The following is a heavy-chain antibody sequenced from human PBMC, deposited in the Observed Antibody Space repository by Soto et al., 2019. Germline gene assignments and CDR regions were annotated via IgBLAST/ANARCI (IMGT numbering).Heavy chain of an antibody. CDR1: GYTFNNYG. V-gene: IGHV1-18*01. D-gene: IGHD3-10*01. CDR2: ISVYNGNK. CDR3: ARVVITLIRGLKVDFYSMDA. Sequence: QLVQSGGEVKEPGASVQVSCKASGYTFNNYGITWVRQAPGQGLEWLGWISVYNGNKNYAKKVQGRVSMTADTSTSTAHMELRSLQSDDTAVYFCARVVITLIRGLKVDFYSMDAGGKGTTVTVSS. J-gene: IGHJ6*04.